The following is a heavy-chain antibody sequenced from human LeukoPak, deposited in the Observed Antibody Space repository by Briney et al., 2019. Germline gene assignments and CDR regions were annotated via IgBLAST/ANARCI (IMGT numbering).Heavy chain of an antibody. CDR2: INPNGGST. V-gene: IGHV1-46*01. CDR3: ARGKSFYGSGSYFNVYYFDY. D-gene: IGHD3-10*01. Sequence: ASVKVSCKASGYTFTSFYLHWVRQAPGQGLEWMGIINPNGGSTTYAQKFQGRVTMTRDTSTTTVYMELSSLRSEDTAVYYCARGKSFYGSGSYFNVYYFDYWGQGTLVTVSS. CDR1: GYTFTSFY. J-gene: IGHJ4*02.